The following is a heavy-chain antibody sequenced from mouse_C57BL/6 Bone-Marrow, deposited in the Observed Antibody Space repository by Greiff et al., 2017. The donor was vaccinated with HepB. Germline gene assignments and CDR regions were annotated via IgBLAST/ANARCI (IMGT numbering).Heavy chain of an antibody. V-gene: IGHV1-50*01. CDR2: IDPSDSYT. J-gene: IGHJ1*03. CDR3: ARSLYYYGSSHWYFDV. Sequence: QVQLQQPGAELVKPGASVKLSCKASGYTFTSYWMQWVKQRPGQGLEWIGEIDPSDSYTNYNQKFKGKSTLTVDKSSSTAYMQLSSLTSEDSAVYYCARSLYYYGSSHWYFDVWGTGTTVTVSS. D-gene: IGHD1-1*01. CDR1: GYTFTSYW.